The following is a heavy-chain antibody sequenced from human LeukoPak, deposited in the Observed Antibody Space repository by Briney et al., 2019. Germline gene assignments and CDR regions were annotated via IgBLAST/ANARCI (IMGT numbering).Heavy chain of an antibody. V-gene: IGHV3-72*01. CDR3: ATAIGDSTAYYYFDF. Sequence: GGSLRLSCEASGFTFSGHYIGWVRQAPGKGLQWVGRTRDKVHSYTTEYAASVKGRFTISRDDSKKSVYLQMNSLKTEDTAVYYCATAIGDSTAYYYFDFWGQGTLVTVSS. CDR1: GFTFSGHY. J-gene: IGHJ4*02. D-gene: IGHD3-22*01. CDR2: TRDKVHSYTT.